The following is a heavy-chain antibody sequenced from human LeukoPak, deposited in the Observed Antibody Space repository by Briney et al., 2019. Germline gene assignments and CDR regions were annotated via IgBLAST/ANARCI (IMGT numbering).Heavy chain of an antibody. Sequence: YPSETLSLTCTVSGASMSDYYWSWIRQHPGKGLEWIGYIYYSGSTYYNPSLKSRVTISVDTSKNQFSLKLSSVTAADTAVYYCARVPREQQYSDYWGQGTLVTVSS. CDR1: GASMSDYY. CDR3: ARVPREQQYSDY. J-gene: IGHJ4*02. V-gene: IGHV4-31*03. D-gene: IGHD6-13*01. CDR2: IYYSGST.